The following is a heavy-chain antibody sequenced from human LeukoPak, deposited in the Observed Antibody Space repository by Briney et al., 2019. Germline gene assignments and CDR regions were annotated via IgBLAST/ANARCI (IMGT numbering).Heavy chain of an antibody. D-gene: IGHD1-26*01. CDR1: GGSISSYY. CDR3: ARVGGSYSYYYYMDV. Sequence: PSETLSLTCTVSGGSISSYYWSWIRQPAGKGLEWIGRIYTSGSTNYNPSLKSRVTMSVDTSKTQFSLKLSSVTAADTAVYYCARVGGSYSYYYYMDVWGKGTTVTVSS. V-gene: IGHV4-4*07. CDR2: IYTSGST. J-gene: IGHJ6*03.